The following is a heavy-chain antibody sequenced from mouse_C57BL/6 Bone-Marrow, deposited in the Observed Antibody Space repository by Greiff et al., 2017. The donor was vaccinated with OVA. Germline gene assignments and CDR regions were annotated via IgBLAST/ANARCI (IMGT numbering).Heavy chain of an antibody. J-gene: IGHJ1*03. V-gene: IGHV1-50*01. CDR3: ARDYDYDGTYWYFDV. CDR2: IDPSDSYT. CDR1: GYTFTSYW. Sequence: QVQLQQPGAELVKPGASVKLSCKASGYTFTSYWMQWVKQRPGQGLEWIGEIDPSDSYTNYNQKFKGKATLTVDTSSSTAYMQLSSLTSEDSAVYYGARDYDYDGTYWYFDVGGTGTTVTVSS. D-gene: IGHD2-4*01.